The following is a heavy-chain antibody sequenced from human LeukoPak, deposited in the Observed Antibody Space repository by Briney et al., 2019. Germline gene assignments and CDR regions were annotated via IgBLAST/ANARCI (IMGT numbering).Heavy chain of an antibody. CDR1: GFTFSSYA. J-gene: IGHJ5*02. CDR2: IDASGGST. D-gene: IGHD6-19*01. CDR3: AKGSGSGWYGWFAP. V-gene: IGHV3-23*01. Sequence: GGSLRLSCAASGFTFSSYAMTWVRQAAGKGLEWVSSIDASGGSTYYPDFVKGRFTVSRDNSKNTFILQMHTRRAADTAVYYCAKGSGSGWYGWFAPWGQGTLVTVSS.